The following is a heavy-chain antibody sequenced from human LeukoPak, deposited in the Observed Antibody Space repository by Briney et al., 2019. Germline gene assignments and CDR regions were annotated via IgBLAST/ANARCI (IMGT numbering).Heavy chain of an antibody. D-gene: IGHD6-13*01. CDR2: ISYSGSS. V-gene: IGHV4-59*01. CDR3: ARVYYSRSYDYWYFDL. Sequence: SETLSLTCTVSGGSISSYYWSWIRQPPGKGLEWIGYISYSGSSNYNPSLKSRVTISVDTSKNQFSLKLSSVSAADTAVYYCARVYYSRSYDYWYFDLWGRGTLVTVSS. CDR1: GGSISSYY. J-gene: IGHJ2*01.